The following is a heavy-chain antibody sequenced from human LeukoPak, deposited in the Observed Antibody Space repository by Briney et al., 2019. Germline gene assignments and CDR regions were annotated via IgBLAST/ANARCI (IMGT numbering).Heavy chain of an antibody. CDR3: TTRADYYDSSGYYIFVFDY. CDR2: IKSKTDGGTT. D-gene: IGHD3-22*01. V-gene: IGHV3-15*01. Sequence: MTGGSLRFSCAASGFTFSNAWMSWVRQAPGKGLEWVGRIKSKTDGGTTDYAAPVKGRFTISRDDSKNTLYLQMNSLKTEDTAVYYCTTRADYYDSSGYYIFVFDYWGQGTLVTVSS. CDR1: GFTFSNAW. J-gene: IGHJ4*02.